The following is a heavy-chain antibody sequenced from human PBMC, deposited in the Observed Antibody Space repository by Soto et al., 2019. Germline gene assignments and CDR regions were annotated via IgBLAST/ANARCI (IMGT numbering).Heavy chain of an antibody. V-gene: IGHV4-59*01. D-gene: IGHD3-10*01. J-gene: IGHJ6*02. CDR2: IYYSGST. Sequence: SETLSLTCTVSGGSISSYYWSWIRQPPGKGLEWIGYIYYSGSTNYNPSLKSRVTISVDTSKNQFSLKLSSVTAADTAVYYCARDLKVGGREDYYGMDVWVQGTTVTVSS. CDR1: GGSISSYY. CDR3: ARDLKVGGREDYYGMDV.